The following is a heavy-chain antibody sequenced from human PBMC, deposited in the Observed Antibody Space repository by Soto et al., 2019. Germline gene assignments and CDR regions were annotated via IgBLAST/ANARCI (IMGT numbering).Heavy chain of an antibody. D-gene: IGHD5-12*01. V-gene: IGHV3-23*01. Sequence: GGSLRLSCAASGFTFSSYAMTWVRQAPGKGLEWVSAISGSGGSTYYADSVKGRFTISRDNSKNTLYLQMNSLRAEDTAVYYCAKGRNSGYDIPTHFDYWGQGTLVTVSS. CDR3: AKGRNSGYDIPTHFDY. J-gene: IGHJ4*02. CDR2: ISGSGGST. CDR1: GFTFSSYA.